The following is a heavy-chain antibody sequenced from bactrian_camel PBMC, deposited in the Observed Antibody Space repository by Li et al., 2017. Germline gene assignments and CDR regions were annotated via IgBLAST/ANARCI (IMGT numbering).Heavy chain of an antibody. CDR3: TGGDRWYRYLY. CDR2: IDSDGST. Sequence: DVQLVESGGGLVQPGGSLRLSCAASEFAFSSYYMTWVRQAPGKEREGVARIDSDGSTAYGDSVKGRFTNSKDNAKNTLYLQLNSLKTDDTAMYYCTGGDRWYRYLYWGQGTQVTVS. J-gene: IGHJ4*01. V-gene: IGHV3S10*01. D-gene: IGHD6*01. CDR1: EFAFSSYY.